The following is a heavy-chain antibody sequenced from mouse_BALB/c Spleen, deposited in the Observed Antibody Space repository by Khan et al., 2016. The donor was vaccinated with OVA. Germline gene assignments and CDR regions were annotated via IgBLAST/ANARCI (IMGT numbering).Heavy chain of an antibody. CDR3: TREEALYYFDY. Sequence: QVQLQQSGAELVRPGASVKLSCKTSGYIFTSYWIHWVKQRSGQGLEWIARIYPGTNNTYYNENLKDRATLTADKSSSTAYMQLSSLKSEDSAVYFCTREEALYYFDYWGQGTTLTVSS. D-gene: IGHD3-2*02. CDR1: GYIFTSYW. V-gene: IGHV1S132*01. J-gene: IGHJ2*01. CDR2: IYPGTNNT.